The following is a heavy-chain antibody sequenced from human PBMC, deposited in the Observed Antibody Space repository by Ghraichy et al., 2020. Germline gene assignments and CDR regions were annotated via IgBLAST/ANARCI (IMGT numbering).Heavy chain of an antibody. CDR2: INHSGST. D-gene: IGHD6-19*01. Sequence: SETLSLTCAVYGGSFSGYYWSWIRQPPGKGLEWIGEINHSGSTNYNPSLKSRVTISVDTSKNQFSLKLSSVTAADTAVYYCARGRRHGHSIAVAGGPGDYWGQGTLVTVSS. V-gene: IGHV4-34*01. CDR3: ARGRRHGHSIAVAGGPGDY. J-gene: IGHJ4*02. CDR1: GGSFSGYY.